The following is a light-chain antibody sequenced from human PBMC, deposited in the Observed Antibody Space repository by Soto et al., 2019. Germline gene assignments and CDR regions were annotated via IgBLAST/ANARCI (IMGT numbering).Light chain of an antibody. V-gene: IGKV3-20*01. CDR1: QSVSSSY. CDR2: GAS. CDR3: QQYGSSPLFT. J-gene: IGKJ3*01. Sequence: EIVLTQSPGTLSLSPGERATLSCRASQSVSSSYLAWYQQKPGQAPRLLIYGASSRATGIPDRFSGSGAGTDFTFPISGLEPGDFAVYYCQQYGSSPLFTFCPGAQVDI.